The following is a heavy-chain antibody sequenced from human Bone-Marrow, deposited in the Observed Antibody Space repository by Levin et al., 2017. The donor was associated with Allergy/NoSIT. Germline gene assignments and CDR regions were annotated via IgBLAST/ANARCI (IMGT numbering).Heavy chain of an antibody. J-gene: IGHJ4*02. D-gene: IGHD4-17*01. CDR1: GYTFTDSG. CDR2: MDPKSGNS. V-gene: IGHV1-8*01. Sequence: ASVKVSCKGSGYTFTDSGVNWLRQATGQGPEWLGWMDPKSGNSGPAQKFQDRIVLTRDTSISTAYMELTGLRSEDTAVYYCAISHDYGEPIFDFWGQGTLVTVSS. CDR3: AISHDYGEPIFDF.